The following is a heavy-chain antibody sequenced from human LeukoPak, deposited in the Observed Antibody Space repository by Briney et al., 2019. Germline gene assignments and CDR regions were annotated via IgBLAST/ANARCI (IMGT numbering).Heavy chain of an antibody. Sequence: SETLSLTCTVSGYSINSGYYWGWIRQPPGKGLEWIGSIYHSGSTNYNPSLKSRVTISVDTSKNQFSLKLSSVTAADTAVYYCARHGLHSRYYYYMDVWGKGTTVTISS. V-gene: IGHV4-38-2*02. J-gene: IGHJ6*03. CDR2: IYHSGST. CDR1: GYSINSGYY. D-gene: IGHD6-13*01. CDR3: ARHGLHSRYYYYMDV.